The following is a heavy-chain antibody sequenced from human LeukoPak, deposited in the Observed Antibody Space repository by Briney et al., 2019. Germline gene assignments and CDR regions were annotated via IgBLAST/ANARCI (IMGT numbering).Heavy chain of an antibody. V-gene: IGHV4-30-2*01. CDR1: GSSISSGDYY. Sequence: PSQTLSLTCSVSGSSISSGDYYWSWIRQPPGKGLEWIGFIDLRGNTYYSPSLKSRVTISVDRSKNQFSLNLNSVTAADTAVYYCARGPPPDFDCWGQGTLVTVSS. J-gene: IGHJ4*02. CDR2: IDLRGNT. CDR3: ARGPPPDFDC.